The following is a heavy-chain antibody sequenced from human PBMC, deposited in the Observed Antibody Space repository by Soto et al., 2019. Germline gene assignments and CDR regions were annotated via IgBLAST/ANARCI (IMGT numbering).Heavy chain of an antibody. CDR1: GGSAISNTHY. D-gene: IGHD3-10*01. CDR2: IYYSGST. CDR3: ARLAPQLPTSFDY. Sequence: SETLSLTCTVSGGSAISNTHYWSWIRHPPGKGLEWIGYIYYSGSTNYNPSLKSRVTISVDTSKNQFSLKLNSVIAADTAVYYCARLAPQLPTSFDYWGQGTLVTVAS. J-gene: IGHJ4*02. V-gene: IGHV4-61*01.